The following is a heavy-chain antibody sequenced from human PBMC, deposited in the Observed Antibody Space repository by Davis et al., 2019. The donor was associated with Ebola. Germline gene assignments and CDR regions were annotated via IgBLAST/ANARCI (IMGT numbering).Heavy chain of an antibody. CDR3: TAGVGHSDFDY. Sequence: GGSLRLSCAASGFAFTEAWMSWVRQAPGKGLEWVGRFKSKANGGTTDYAAPVQGRFTISRDDSENMVYLQMDSLTTEDTALYYCTAGVGHSDFDYWGQGTLVTVSS. CDR2: FKSKANGGTT. V-gene: IGHV3-15*01. J-gene: IGHJ4*02. D-gene: IGHD1-26*01. CDR1: GFAFTEAW.